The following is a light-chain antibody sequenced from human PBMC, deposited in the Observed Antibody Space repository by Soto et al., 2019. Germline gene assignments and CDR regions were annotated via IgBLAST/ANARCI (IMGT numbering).Light chain of an antibody. Sequence: QITPSPLSLSASVGEKIIITCRASRDVGSDVSWYQQKPGQAPKLVIYAASNLYTGVPSRFSGRRSGTEFTLTISSLQPEDFASYYCLQDYGDSWTFGQGTKVDIK. J-gene: IGKJ1*01. CDR3: LQDYGDSWT. CDR2: AAS. V-gene: IGKV1-6*01. CDR1: RDVGSD.